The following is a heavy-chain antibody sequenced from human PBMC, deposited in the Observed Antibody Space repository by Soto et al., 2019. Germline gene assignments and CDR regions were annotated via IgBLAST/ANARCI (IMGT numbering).Heavy chain of an antibody. CDR3: ARDAPYCSGGSCYLRSFDP. Sequence: ASVKVSFKASGYTFTGYYMHWVRQAPGQGLEWMGWINPNSGGTNYAQKFQGRITMTRDTSIGTAYMEMSRLRSDDTAVYYCARDAPYCSGGSCYLRSFDPWGKGTLVTVSS. CDR2: INPNSGGT. V-gene: IGHV1-2*02. CDR1: GYTFTGYY. D-gene: IGHD2-15*01. J-gene: IGHJ5*02.